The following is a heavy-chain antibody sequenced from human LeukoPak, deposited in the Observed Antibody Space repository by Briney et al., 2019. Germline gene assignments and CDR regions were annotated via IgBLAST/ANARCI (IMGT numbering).Heavy chain of an antibody. V-gene: IGHV3-48*01. CDR2: IAGSGGTI. CDR1: GFSFSTYA. CDR3: VAGGFQYTFDI. Sequence: GGSLRLSCAASGFSFSTYAMNWVRQAPGKGLEWVAYIAGSGGTIYYADSVKGRFTISRDNGRNSLFLQMNSLRAEDTAVYYCVAGGFQYTFDIWGLGTRVTVSS. D-gene: IGHD5-12*01. J-gene: IGHJ3*02.